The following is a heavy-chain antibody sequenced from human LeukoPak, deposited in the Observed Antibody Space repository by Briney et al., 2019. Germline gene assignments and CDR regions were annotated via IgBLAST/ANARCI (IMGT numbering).Heavy chain of an antibody. CDR1: GFTFSSYS. Sequence: SLRLSCSASGFTFSSYSMHWVRQAPGKGLEWVAVISYDGNNKYDADSVKGRFTISRDNSKNTLYLQMNSLRAEDTAVYYCARLPGYCSSNSCYKMTIPFDYWGQGTLVTASS. CDR3: ARLPGYCSSNSCYKMTIPFDY. D-gene: IGHD2-2*02. V-gene: IGHV3-30-3*01. J-gene: IGHJ4*02. CDR2: ISYDGNNK.